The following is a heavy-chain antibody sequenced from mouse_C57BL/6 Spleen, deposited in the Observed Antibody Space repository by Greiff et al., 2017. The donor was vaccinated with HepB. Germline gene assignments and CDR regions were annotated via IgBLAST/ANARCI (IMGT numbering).Heavy chain of an antibody. D-gene: IGHD4-1*01. J-gene: IGHJ2*01. CDR2: ISSGSSTI. CDR1: GFTFSDYG. Sequence: EVQLVESGGGLVKPGGSLKLSCAASGFTFSDYGMHWVRQAPEKGLEWVAYISSGSSTIYYADTVKGRFTISRGNAKNTLFLQMTSLRSEDTAMYYCARPLLGPYYFDYWGQGTTLTVSS. V-gene: IGHV5-17*01. CDR3: ARPLLGPYYFDY.